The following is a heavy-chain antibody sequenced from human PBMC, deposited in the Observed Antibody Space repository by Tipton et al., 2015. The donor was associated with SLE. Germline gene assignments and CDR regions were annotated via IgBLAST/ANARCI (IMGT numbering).Heavy chain of an antibody. D-gene: IGHD3-3*01. CDR1: GFTFNSYA. CDR2: LAYDGGAT. J-gene: IGHJ4*02. CDR3: ARGFDFWSGYYVDSYFDH. V-gene: IGHV3-30*04. Sequence: SLRLSCAASGFTFNSYAMHWVRQAPGKRLEWVAVLAYDGGATYYADSVKGRLTISRDNSKNTLELQMNSLRVEDTAVYYCARGFDFWSGYYVDSYFDHWGQGTQVTVS.